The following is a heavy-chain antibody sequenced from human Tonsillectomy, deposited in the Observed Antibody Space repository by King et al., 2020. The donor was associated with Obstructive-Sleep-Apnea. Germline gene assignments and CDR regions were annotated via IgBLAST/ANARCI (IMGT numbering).Heavy chain of an antibody. V-gene: IGHV4-31*03. CDR3: ARCQGSDYYYGMDV. CDR1: GGSISSGGYY. D-gene: IGHD6-6*01. Sequence: QVQLQESGPGLVKPSETLSLTCTVSGGSISSGGYYWSWIRQHPGKGLEWIGYIYYSGGTFYNPSLKSRVTISVDTSKNQFSLKLSSVTAADTAVYYCARCQGSDYYYGMDVWGQGTTVTVSS. CDR2: IYYSGGT. J-gene: IGHJ6*02.